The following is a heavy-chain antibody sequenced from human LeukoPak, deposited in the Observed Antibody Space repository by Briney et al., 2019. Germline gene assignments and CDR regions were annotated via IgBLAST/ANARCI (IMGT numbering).Heavy chain of an antibody. V-gene: IGHV4-38-2*02. D-gene: IGHD2-15*01. Sequence: KASETLSLTCSVSGSSISSDYYWGWVRQPPGKGLEWIGSIKHRGRSYYNPSLKSRVTISVDTSKNQFSLQLSSVTAADTAVYYCARVVGATSIDYWGQGILVTVSS. CDR3: ARVVGATSIDY. CDR2: IKHRGRS. J-gene: IGHJ4*02. CDR1: GSSISSDYY.